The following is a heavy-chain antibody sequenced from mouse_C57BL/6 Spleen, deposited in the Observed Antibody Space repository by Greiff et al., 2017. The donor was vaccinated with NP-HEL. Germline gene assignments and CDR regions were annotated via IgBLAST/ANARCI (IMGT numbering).Heavy chain of an antibody. J-gene: IGHJ4*01. D-gene: IGHD3-2*02. V-gene: IGHV1-82*01. CDR3: ARERTAQAPYAMDY. Sequence: VQLQQSGPELVKPGASVKISCKASGYAFSSSWMNWVKQRPGKGLEWIGRIYPGDGDTNYNGKFKGKATLTADKSSSTAYMQLSSLTSEDSAVYFCARERTAQAPYAMDYWGQGTSVTVSS. CDR2: IYPGDGDT. CDR1: GYAFSSSW.